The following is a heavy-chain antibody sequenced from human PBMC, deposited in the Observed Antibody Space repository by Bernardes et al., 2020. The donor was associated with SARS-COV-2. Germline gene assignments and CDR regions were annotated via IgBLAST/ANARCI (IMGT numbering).Heavy chain of an antibody. Sequence: AAGKVSCKVSGYTLTELSMHWVRQAPGKGLEWMGGFDPEDGETIYAQKFQGRVTMTEDTSTDTAYMELSSLRSEDTAVYYCATAINYYDSSGYRMGMDVWGQGTTVTVSS. CDR3: ATAINYYDSSGYRMGMDV. V-gene: IGHV1-24*01. CDR2: FDPEDGET. D-gene: IGHD3-22*01. CDR1: GYTLTELS. J-gene: IGHJ6*02.